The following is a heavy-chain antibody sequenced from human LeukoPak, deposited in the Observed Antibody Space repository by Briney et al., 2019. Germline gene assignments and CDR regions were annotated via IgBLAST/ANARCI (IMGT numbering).Heavy chain of an antibody. CDR2: VWPNDSDT. Sequence: ESLKISCQASGYTFTDYWIGWVRQLPGKGLGWMGIVWPNDSDTRYNSSFQGQVTISADKSTNTAYLQWRSLKASDTAIYYCARQVGKILRFTPRYFDNWGQGTLVTVSS. J-gene: IGHJ4*02. V-gene: IGHV5-51*01. CDR3: ARQVGKILRFTPRYFDN. D-gene: IGHD1-26*01. CDR1: GYTFTDYW.